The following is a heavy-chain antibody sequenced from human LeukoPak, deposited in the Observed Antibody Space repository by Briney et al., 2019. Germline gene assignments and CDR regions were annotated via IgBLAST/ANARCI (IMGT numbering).Heavy chain of an antibody. CDR2: ISSSGSTT. V-gene: IGHV3-48*03. CDR1: GFSISNYE. J-gene: IGHJ3*02. CDR3: ARGNYYENSGYWVLSAFDI. Sequence: PGGSLRLSCAASGFSISNYEMNWVRQAPGKGLEWVSYISSSGSTTYYADSVKGRFTISRDNAKNSLYPQMNSLRAEDTAVYYCARGNYYENSGYWVLSAFDIWGQGTMVTVSS. D-gene: IGHD3-22*01.